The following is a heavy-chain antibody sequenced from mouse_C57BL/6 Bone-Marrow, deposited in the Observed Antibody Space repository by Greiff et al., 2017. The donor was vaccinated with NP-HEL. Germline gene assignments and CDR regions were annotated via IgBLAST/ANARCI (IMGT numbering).Heavy chain of an antibody. D-gene: IGHD2-3*01. Sequence: EVQLVESGGGLVQPGGSLKLSCAASGFTFSDYYMYWVRQTPEKRLEWVAYISNGGGSTYYPDTVKGRFTISRDNAKNTLYLQMSRLKSEDTAMYYCARPLQDGYYVFAYWGQGTLVTVSA. CDR2: ISNGGGST. J-gene: IGHJ3*01. CDR1: GFTFSDYY. V-gene: IGHV5-12*01. CDR3: ARPLQDGYYVFAY.